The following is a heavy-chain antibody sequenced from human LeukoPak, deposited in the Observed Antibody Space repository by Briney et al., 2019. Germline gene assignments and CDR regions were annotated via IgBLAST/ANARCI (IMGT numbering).Heavy chain of an antibody. V-gene: IGHV3-30*03. CDR2: ISSDGSNK. D-gene: IGHD5-18*01. CDR3: ARVDTAMVTWFDP. CDR1: GFTFNSYG. Sequence: PGRSLRLSCAASGFTFNSYGIHWVRQAPGKGLEWVAIISSDGSNKWYGDSVKGRFTISTDNSKNTLYLQMNSLRAEDTAVYFCARVDTAMVTWFDPWGQGTLVTVSS. J-gene: IGHJ5*02.